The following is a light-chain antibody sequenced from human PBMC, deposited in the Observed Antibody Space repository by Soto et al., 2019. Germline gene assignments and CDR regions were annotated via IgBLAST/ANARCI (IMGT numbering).Light chain of an antibody. CDR2: GAF. CDR3: QQYKNWPPLT. CDR1: QSVSSN. J-gene: IGKJ4*01. V-gene: IGKV3-15*01. Sequence: EIVMTQSPATLSVSPGERVTLSCRASQSVSSNLAWYQQKPGQAPRLLIYGAFTMATGIPARFSGSGSGTEFTLTISSLQSEDFAVYYCQQYKNWPPLTFGGGTKVEIK.